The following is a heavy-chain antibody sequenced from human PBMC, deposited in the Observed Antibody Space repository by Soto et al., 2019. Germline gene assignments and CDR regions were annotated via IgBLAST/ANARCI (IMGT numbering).Heavy chain of an antibody. Sequence: LGGSLRLSCAASGFTFSSYAMSWVRQAPGKGLEWVSAISGSGGSTYYADSVKGRFTISRDNSKNTLYLQMNSLRAEDTAVYYCAKDSYSSGGVLNDYWGQGTLVTVSS. CDR2: ISGSGGST. CDR1: GFTFSSYA. J-gene: IGHJ4*02. V-gene: IGHV3-23*01. CDR3: AKDSYSSGGVLNDY. D-gene: IGHD6-19*01.